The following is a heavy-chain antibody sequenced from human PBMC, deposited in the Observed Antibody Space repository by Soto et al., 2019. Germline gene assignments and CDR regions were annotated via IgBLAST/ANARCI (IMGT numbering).Heavy chain of an antibody. CDR3: ARGHDYSNWFDP. CDR2: IYYSGST. V-gene: IGHV4-31*03. CDR1: GGSISSGGYY. D-gene: IGHD4-4*01. Sequence: SETLSLTCTVSGGSISSGGYYWSWIRQHPGKGLEWIGYIYYSGSTYYNPSLKSRVTISVDTSKNQFSLKLSSVTAADTAVYYCARGHDYSNWFDPWGRGTLVTVSS. J-gene: IGHJ5*02.